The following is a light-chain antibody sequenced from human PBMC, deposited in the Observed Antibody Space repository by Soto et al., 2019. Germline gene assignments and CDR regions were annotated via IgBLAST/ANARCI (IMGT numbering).Light chain of an antibody. V-gene: IGLV2-14*03. CDR2: DVA. CDR3: NSYTSSSTYV. Sequence: QSALTQPASVSGSPGQSITISCTGTSSDVGGYNYVSWYQHHPGKAPQLMIYDVANRPSGVSNRFSGSTSGNTASLTISGLQAEDEADYYCNSYTSSSTYVFGTGTKLTVL. CDR1: SSDVGGYNY. J-gene: IGLJ1*01.